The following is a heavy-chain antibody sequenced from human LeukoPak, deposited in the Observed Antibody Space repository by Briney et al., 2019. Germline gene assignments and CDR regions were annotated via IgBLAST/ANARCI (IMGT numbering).Heavy chain of an antibody. Sequence: GASVKVSCKASGYTFTGYYIHWVRQAPGQGLEWMGWINPNSGGTNYAQKFQDRVTMTRDTSISTAYMELNRLKSDDSAVYYCARTSGISTGDSWGQGTLVTVSS. CDR2: INPNSGGT. J-gene: IGHJ4*02. CDR1: GYTFTGYY. D-gene: IGHD1-1*01. V-gene: IGHV1-2*02. CDR3: ARTSGISTGDS.